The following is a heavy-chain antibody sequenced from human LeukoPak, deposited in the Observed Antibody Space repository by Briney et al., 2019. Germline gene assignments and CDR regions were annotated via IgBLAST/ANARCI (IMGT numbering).Heavy chain of an antibody. Sequence: GGSLRLSCVASGFTFEDYAMDWVRQAPGKGLEWVSGISWNSGSIGYADSVNGRFTISRDNAKNSLYLQMNSLRAEDTAFYYCAKDIRATVTFFDSWGQGTLVTVSS. CDR3: AKDIRATVTFFDS. CDR2: ISWNSGSI. V-gene: IGHV3-9*01. J-gene: IGHJ4*02. CDR1: GFTFEDYA. D-gene: IGHD4-17*01.